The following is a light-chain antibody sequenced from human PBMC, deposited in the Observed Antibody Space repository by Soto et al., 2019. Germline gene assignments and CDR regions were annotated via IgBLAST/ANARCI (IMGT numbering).Light chain of an antibody. Sequence: AIQMTQSPSSLSASVGDRVTITCRASQGIRNDLGWYQQKPGKAPNLLIYAAYSLQSGVPSRFSGSGSGTDFTLTISSLQPEDFATYDCLQDYNYPWTFGQGTKVEIK. J-gene: IGKJ1*01. CDR1: QGIRND. V-gene: IGKV1-6*01. CDR3: LQDYNYPWT. CDR2: AAY.